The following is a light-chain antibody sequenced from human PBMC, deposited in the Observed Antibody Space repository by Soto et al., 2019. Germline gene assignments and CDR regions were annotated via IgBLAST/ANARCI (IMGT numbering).Light chain of an antibody. CDR3: CSYAGSSTLV. J-gene: IGLJ3*02. CDR1: SSDVGTYNL. V-gene: IGLV2-23*01. CDR2: EGS. Sequence: QSALTQPASVSGSPGQSITISCTGTSSDVGTYNLVSWYQQHPGKAPKLMIYEGSKRPSGLSNRFSGSKSGNTASLTISGLQAEDAADYYCCSYAGSSTLVFGGGTQLTVL.